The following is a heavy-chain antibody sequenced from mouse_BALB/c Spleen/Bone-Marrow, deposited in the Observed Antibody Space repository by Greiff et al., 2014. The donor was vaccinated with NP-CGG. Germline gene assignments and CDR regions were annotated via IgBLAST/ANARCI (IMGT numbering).Heavy chain of an antibody. D-gene: IGHD2-4*01. J-gene: IGHJ2*01. CDR1: GFNIKDTY. Sequence: DVKLQESGAELVKPGASVKLSCTASGFNIKDTYMHWVKQRPEQGLEWIGRIDPANGNTKYDPKFQGKATITADTSSNTAYLQLSSLTSEDTAVYYCARYDYGVYFDHWGQGTTLSVSS. CDR2: IDPANGNT. CDR3: ARYDYGVYFDH. V-gene: IGHV14-3*02.